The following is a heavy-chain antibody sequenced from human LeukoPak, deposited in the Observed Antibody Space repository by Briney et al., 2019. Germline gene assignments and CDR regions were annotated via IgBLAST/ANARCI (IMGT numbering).Heavy chain of an antibody. CDR2: IYYSGST. J-gene: IGHJ4*02. D-gene: IGHD4-17*01. CDR1: GGFISSYY. V-gene: IGHV4-59*01. CDR3: ARGATVTSKDFDC. Sequence: SETLSLTCTVSGGFISSYYWSWIRQPPGKGLEWIGYIYYSGSTNYNPSLKSRVTISVDTSKNQFSLKLSSVTAADTAVYYCARGATVTSKDFDCWGQGTLVTVSS.